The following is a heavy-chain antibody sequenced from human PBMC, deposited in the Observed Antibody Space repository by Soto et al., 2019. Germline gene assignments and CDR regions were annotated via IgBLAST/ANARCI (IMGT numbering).Heavy chain of an antibody. CDR1: GGTFSSYT. J-gene: IGHJ6*02. V-gene: IGHV1-69*02. D-gene: IGHD3-22*01. CDR3: ARAYYYDSSGYQKYYYYYGMDV. Sequence: SVKVSCKASGGTFSSYTISWVRQAPGQGLEWMGRIIPILGIANYAQKFQGRVTITADKSTSTAYMELSSLRSEDTAVYYCARAYYYDSSGYQKYYYYYGMDVWGQGTTATVSS. CDR2: IIPILGIA.